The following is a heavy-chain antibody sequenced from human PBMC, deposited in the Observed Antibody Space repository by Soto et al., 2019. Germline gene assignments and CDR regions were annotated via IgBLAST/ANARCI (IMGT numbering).Heavy chain of an antibody. V-gene: IGHV2-5*02. CDR3: AHIVVAGLGYYFDY. CDR2: IYWDDDK. J-gene: IGHJ4*02. Sequence: QITLKESGPTLVKPTQTLTLTCTFSGFSLSSTRMAVGWIRQPPGKALEWLALIYWDDDKRYSPFLKSRLTITKYTYKKQVVLTMSHMDPVDTARYYCAHIVVAGLGYYFDYWGQGTLVTVSS. D-gene: IGHD6-19*01. CDR1: GFSLSSTRMA.